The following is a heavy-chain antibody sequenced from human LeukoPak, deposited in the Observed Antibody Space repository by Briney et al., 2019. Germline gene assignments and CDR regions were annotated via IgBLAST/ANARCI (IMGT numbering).Heavy chain of an antibody. CDR1: GFTFSSYG. V-gene: IGHV3-30*18. D-gene: IGHD6-13*01. CDR3: AKASSSWYYFDY. CDR2: ISYDGSNK. J-gene: IGHJ4*02. Sequence: GGSLRLSCAASGFTFSSYGMHWVRQAPGKGLEWVAVISYDGSNKYYADSVKGRFTISRDNSKNTLYLQMNSLRAEDTAVYYCAKASSSWYYFDYWGQGTLVTVSS.